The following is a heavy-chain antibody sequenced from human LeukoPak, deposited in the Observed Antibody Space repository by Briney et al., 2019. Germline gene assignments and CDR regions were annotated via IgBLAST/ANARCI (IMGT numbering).Heavy chain of an antibody. CDR1: GGSISNHY. CDR2: INYSGST. Sequence: SETLSLTCTVPGGSISNHYWSWLRQPPGMGLEWFGYINYSGSTNYNPSLKSRVIISVDTSKNQFSLKLSSVTAADTAVYYCARSGEEVRLHNWFDPWGQGTLVTVSS. D-gene: IGHD3-10*01. V-gene: IGHV4-59*11. CDR3: ARSGEEVRLHNWFDP. J-gene: IGHJ5*02.